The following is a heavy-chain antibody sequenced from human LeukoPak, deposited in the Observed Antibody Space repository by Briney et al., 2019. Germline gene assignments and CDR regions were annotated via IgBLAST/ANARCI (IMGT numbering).Heavy chain of an antibody. Sequence: GGSLRLSCAASGFTFSSYSMNWVRQAPGKGLEWVSIIYSGGSTYYADSVKGRFTISRDDSKNTLYLQMNSLRAEDTAVYYCARARNWNDAHFDYWGQGTLVTVSS. CDR2: IYSGGST. V-gene: IGHV3-66*01. CDR1: GFTFSSYS. J-gene: IGHJ4*02. D-gene: IGHD1-20*01. CDR3: ARARNWNDAHFDY.